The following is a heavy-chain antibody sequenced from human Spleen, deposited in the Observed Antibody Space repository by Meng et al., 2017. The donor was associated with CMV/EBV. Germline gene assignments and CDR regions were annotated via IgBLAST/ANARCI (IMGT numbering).Heavy chain of an antibody. J-gene: IGHJ4*02. D-gene: IGHD6-6*01. CDR2: INHSGST. V-gene: IGHV4-34*01. CDR3: ARVVGYSSSSGGFFDY. CDR1: GGPFSGYY. Sequence: QGQLQYGGAGLLKPSETLSLTCAVYGGPFSGYYWSWIRQPPGKGLEWIGEINHSGSTNYNPSLKSRVTISVDTSKNQFSLKLSSVTAADTAVYYCARVVGYSSSSGGFFDYWGQGTLVTVSS.